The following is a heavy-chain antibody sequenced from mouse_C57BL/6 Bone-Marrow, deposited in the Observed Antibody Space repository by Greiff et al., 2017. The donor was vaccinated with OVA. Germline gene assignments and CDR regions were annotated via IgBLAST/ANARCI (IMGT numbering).Heavy chain of an antibody. CDR1: GYTFTSYW. J-gene: IGHJ4*01. CDR3: ARERVYYGSYAMDY. CDR2: IDPSDSYT. V-gene: IGHV1-69*01. D-gene: IGHD1-1*01. Sequence: QVQLQQPGAELVMPGASVKLSCKASGYTFTSYWMHWVKQRPGQGLEWIGEIDPSDSYTNYNQKFKGKSTLTVDKSSSTAYMQLSSLTSEDSAVYYCARERVYYGSYAMDYWGQGTSVTVSS.